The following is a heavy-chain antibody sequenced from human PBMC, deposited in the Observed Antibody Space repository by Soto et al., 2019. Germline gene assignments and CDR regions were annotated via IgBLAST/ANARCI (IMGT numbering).Heavy chain of an antibody. Sequence: PGGSLRLSCAASGFTFSSYGMHWVRQAPGKGLEWVAVIWYDGSNKYYADSVKGRFAISRDNSKNTLYLQMNSLRAEDTAVYYCARDGTEYSSSYVAFDIWGQGTMVTVS. J-gene: IGHJ3*02. CDR1: GFTFSSYG. CDR3: ARDGTEYSSSYVAFDI. D-gene: IGHD6-6*01. CDR2: IWYDGSNK. V-gene: IGHV3-33*01.